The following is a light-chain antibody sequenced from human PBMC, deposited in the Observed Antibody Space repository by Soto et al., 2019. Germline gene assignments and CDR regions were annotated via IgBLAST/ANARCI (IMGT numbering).Light chain of an antibody. V-gene: IGLV2-11*01. Sequence: QSALTQPRSVSASPGQSVTISCTGTSSDVGGYNYVSWYQSHPGQAPKLMLYDVTERPPGVPDRFSGSKSGNTASLTISGLQAEDEGDYYCCSYAGTYTLIFGGGTKVTVL. J-gene: IGLJ2*01. CDR3: CSYAGTYTLI. CDR1: SSDVGGYNY. CDR2: DVT.